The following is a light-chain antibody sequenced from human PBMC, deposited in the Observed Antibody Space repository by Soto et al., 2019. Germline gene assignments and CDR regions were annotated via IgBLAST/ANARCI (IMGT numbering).Light chain of an antibody. Sequence: AIQLTQSPSSLSAAVGDRVTINCRASQGISSALAWYQQKPGRPPKLLIYDASSLESGVPSRFSGSGSGTHFTLTISSLQPAEFATYYCQQFNSYPKTFGQGTQLEIK. V-gene: IGKV1-13*02. CDR3: QQFNSYPKT. J-gene: IGKJ2*01. CDR2: DAS. CDR1: QGISSA.